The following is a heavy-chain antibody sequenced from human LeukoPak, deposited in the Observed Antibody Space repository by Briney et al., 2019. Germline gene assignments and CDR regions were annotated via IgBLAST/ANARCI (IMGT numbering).Heavy chain of an antibody. CDR2: IYSGGST. CDR3: ARAGWELHFDY. J-gene: IGHJ4*02. V-gene: IGHV3-53*01. Sequence: GGSLRLSCAASGFTVSSNYMSWVRQAPGKRLEWVSVIYSGGSTYYADSVKGRFTISRDNSKNTLYLQMNSLRAEDTAVYYCARAGWELHFDYWGQGTLVTVSS. D-gene: IGHD1-26*01. CDR1: GFTVSSNY.